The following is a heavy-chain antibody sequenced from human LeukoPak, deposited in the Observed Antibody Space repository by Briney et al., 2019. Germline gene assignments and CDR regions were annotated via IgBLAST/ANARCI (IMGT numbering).Heavy chain of an antibody. J-gene: IGHJ5*02. Sequence: PSGTLSLTCAVSGGSISSSNWWSWVRQPPGKGLEWIGEIYHSGSTNYNPSLKSRVTISVDKSKNQFSLKLSSVTAADTAVYYCATYYYGSGSNNWFDPWGQGTLVTVSS. V-gene: IGHV4-4*02. CDR2: IYHSGST. CDR3: ATYYYGSGSNNWFDP. CDR1: GGSISSSNW. D-gene: IGHD3-10*01.